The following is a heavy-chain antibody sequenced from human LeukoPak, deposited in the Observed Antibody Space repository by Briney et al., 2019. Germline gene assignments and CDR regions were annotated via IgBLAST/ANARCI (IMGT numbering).Heavy chain of an antibody. J-gene: IGHJ6*02. CDR2: MNPNSGNT. Sequence: GASVKVSCKASGYTFTSNYIHWVRQATGQGLEWMGWMNPNSGNTGYAQKFQGRVTMTRNTSISTAYMELSSLRSEDTAVYYCARGPGYYDFWSGSFYGMDVWGQGTTVTVSS. D-gene: IGHD3-3*01. V-gene: IGHV1-8*02. CDR1: GYTFTSNY. CDR3: ARGPGYYDFWSGSFYGMDV.